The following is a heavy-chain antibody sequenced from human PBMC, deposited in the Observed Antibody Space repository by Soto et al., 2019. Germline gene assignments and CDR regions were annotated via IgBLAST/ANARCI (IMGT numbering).Heavy chain of an antibody. Sequence: QITLKESGPTLVKPTQTLTLTCTFSGFSLSTSGVGVGWIRQPPGKALEWLALIYWDDDKRYSPSLKSRRTITKDTSKNQVVLTMTNMDPVDTATYYCAHPSTEQWLVRWFDPLGQGTLVTVSS. CDR3: AHPSTEQWLVRWFDP. V-gene: IGHV2-5*02. CDR2: IYWDDDK. J-gene: IGHJ5*02. CDR1: GFSLSTSGVG. D-gene: IGHD6-19*01.